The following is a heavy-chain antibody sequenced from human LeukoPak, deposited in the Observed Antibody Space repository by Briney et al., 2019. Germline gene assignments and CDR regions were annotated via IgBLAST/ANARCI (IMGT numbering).Heavy chain of an antibody. CDR3: ARDSGNYYAFDY. CDR2: ISSGSGYI. J-gene: IGHJ4*02. D-gene: IGHD1-26*01. Sequence: GGSLRLSCAASGFTFSTYSMNWVRQAPGKGLEWVSSISSGSGYIYYADSVKGRFTISRDNAKNSLYLQMNSLRAEDTAVYYCARDSGNYYAFDYWGQGTLVTVSS. CDR1: GFTFSTYS. V-gene: IGHV3-21*01.